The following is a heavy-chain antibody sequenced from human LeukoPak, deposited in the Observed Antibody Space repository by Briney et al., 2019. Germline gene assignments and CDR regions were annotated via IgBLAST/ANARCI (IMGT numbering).Heavy chain of an antibody. V-gene: IGHV4-61*02. CDR2: IYTSGST. CDR3: AVWQQLVRGDWFDS. Sequence: PSQTLSLTCTVSGGSISSGSYYWSWIRQPAGKGLEWIGRIYTSGSTNYNPSLKSRVTISVDTSKNQFSLKLSSVTAADTAVYYCAVWQQLVRGDWFDSWGQGTLVTVSS. J-gene: IGHJ5*01. CDR1: GGSISSGSYY. D-gene: IGHD6-13*01.